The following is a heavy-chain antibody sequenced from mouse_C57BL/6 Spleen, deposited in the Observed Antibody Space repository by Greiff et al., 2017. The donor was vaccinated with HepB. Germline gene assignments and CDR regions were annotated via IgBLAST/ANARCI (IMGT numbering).Heavy chain of an antibody. D-gene: IGHD1-1*01. CDR1: GFSLTSYG. V-gene: IGHV2-5*01. CDR2: IWRGGST. Sequence: VMLVESGPGLVQPSQSLSITCTVSGFSLTSYGVHWVRQSPGKGLEWLGVIWRGGSTDYNAAFMSRLSITKDNSKSQVFFKMNSLQADDTAIYYCAKNWDGSSYRYFDVWGTGTTVTVSS. CDR3: AKNWDGSSYRYFDV. J-gene: IGHJ1*03.